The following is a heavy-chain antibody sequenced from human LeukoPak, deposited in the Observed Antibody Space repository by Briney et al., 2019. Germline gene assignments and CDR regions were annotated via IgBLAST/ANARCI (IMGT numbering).Heavy chain of an antibody. D-gene: IGHD1/OR15-1a*01. CDR2: FYYSGNT. V-gene: IGHV4-59*01. J-gene: IGHJ3*02. CDR3: ARVRVSRNRDAFDI. CDR1: GGSISSYY. Sequence: SETLSLTCTVSGGSISSYYWSWIRQPPGKGLEWIGYFYYSGNTNYNPSLKSRVTISVDTSKNQFSLKLSSVTAADTAVYYCARVRVSRNRDAFDIWGQGTMVTVSS.